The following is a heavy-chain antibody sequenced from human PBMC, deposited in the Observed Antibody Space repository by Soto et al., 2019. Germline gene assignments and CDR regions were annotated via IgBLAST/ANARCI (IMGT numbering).Heavy chain of an antibody. D-gene: IGHD5-18*01. Sequence: LRLSCTASGFTFGDYAMSWFRQAPGKGLEWVGFIRSKAYSGTTEYAASVKGRFTISRDDSKSIAYLQMNSLKTEDTAVYYCARGLVDTAMVNYYYYYGMDVWGQGTTVTVSS. J-gene: IGHJ6*02. V-gene: IGHV3-49*03. CDR2: IRSKAYSGTT. CDR3: ARGLVDTAMVNYYYYYGMDV. CDR1: GFTFGDYA.